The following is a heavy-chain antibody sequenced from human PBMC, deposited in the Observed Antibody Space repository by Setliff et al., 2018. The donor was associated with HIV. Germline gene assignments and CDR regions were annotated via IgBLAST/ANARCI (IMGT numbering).Heavy chain of an antibody. J-gene: IGHJ4*02. CDR2: IRSSRGST. V-gene: IGHV3-30*02. Sequence: GGSLRLSCAASGFTFSSSWMSWVRQAPGKGLEWLAFIRSSRGSTYYLDSVKGRFTVSGGNSKNIMYLQMSNLRLEDTAVYYCARESSSGSQDYWGQGTPVTVSS. D-gene: IGHD5-12*01. CDR1: GFTFSSSW. CDR3: ARESSSGSQDY.